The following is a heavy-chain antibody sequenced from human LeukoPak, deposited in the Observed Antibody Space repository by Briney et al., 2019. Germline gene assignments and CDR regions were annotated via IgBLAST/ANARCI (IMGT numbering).Heavy chain of an antibody. CDR1: GFTFSDYY. D-gene: IGHD1-26*01. J-gene: IGHJ4*02. CDR3: ARVPKASRWELNWGFDY. CDR2: ISSSGSTI. V-gene: IGHV3-11*01. Sequence: PGGSLRLSCAASGFTFSDYYMSWIRQAPGKGLEWVSYISSSGSTIYYADSVKGRFTISRDNAKNSLYLQMNGLRAEDTAVYYCARVPKASRWELNWGFDYWGQGTLVTVSS.